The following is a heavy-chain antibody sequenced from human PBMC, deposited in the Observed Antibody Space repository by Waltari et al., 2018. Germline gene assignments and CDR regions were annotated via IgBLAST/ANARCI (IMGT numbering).Heavy chain of an antibody. D-gene: IGHD6-13*01. V-gene: IGHV4-38-2*01. CDR2: IYHSGIT. CDR3: AGLGLRSYSRAYFDY. Sequence: LSLTCAVSGYSISSGYYWGWIRQPPGKGLEWIGSIYHSGITYYNPSLKSLVTISVDTSKNQFSLKLSSVTAADTAVYYCAGLGLRSYSRAYFDYWGQGTLVTVSS. CDR1: GYSISSGYY. J-gene: IGHJ4*02.